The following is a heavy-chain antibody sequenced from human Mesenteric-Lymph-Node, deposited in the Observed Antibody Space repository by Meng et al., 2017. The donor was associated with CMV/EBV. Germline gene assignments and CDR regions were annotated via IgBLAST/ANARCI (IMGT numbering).Heavy chain of an antibody. CDR3: AREFTVNRRSYFDP. V-gene: IGHV3-30*12. CDR1: GFTFSAYG. D-gene: IGHD4-17*01. Sequence: VQLVESGGGVVQPGRSLRLSFLASGFTFSAYGMHWVRQAPGKGLEWVAVVSYDASQKYYADSVKGRFTISREDSKNTLFLQMNSLRAEDTAVYYCAREFTVNRRSYFDPWGQGTLVTVSS. J-gene: IGHJ5*02. CDR2: VSYDASQK.